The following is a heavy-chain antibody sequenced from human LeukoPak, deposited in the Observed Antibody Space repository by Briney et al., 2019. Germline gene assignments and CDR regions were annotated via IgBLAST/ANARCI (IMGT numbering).Heavy chain of an antibody. J-gene: IGHJ4*02. V-gene: IGHV4-34*01. CDR1: GGTFSGYY. D-gene: IGHD3-22*01. CDR2: INHSGST. CDR3: ARGKDYYDSSGYLNY. Sequence: SETLSLTCAVYGGTFSGYYWSWIRQPPGKGLEWIGEINHSGSTNYNPSLKSRVTISVDTYKNQFSLKLSSVTAAETAVYYCARGKDYYDSSGYLNYWGQGTLVTVSS.